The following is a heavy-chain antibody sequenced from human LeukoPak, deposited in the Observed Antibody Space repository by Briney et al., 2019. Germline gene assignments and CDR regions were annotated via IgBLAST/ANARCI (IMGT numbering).Heavy chain of an antibody. V-gene: IGHV4-34*01. CDR3: ARISAAGPDY. CDR2: INHSGST. Sequence: PSETLSLACAVYGGSFSGYYWSWIRQPPGKGLGWIGEINHSGSTNYNPSLKSRVTISVDTSKNQFSLKLSSVTAADTAVYYCARISAAGPDYWGQGTLVTVSS. D-gene: IGHD6-25*01. J-gene: IGHJ4*02. CDR1: GGSFSGYY.